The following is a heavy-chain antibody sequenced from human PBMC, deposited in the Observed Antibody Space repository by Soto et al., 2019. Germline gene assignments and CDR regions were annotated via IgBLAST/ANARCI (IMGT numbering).Heavy chain of an antibody. V-gene: IGHV1-18*01. D-gene: IGHD5-18*01. Sequence: QVQLVQSGAEVKKPGASVKVYCKASGYTFTIYGISWVRQAPGQGLEWMGWISAYNGNTNYAQKLQGRVTLTTDTSTSTAYRELRSMRSDDTAVYYCARESDTGVLHWFDPWGQGTLVTVSS. CDR2: ISAYNGNT. CDR1: GYTFTIYG. J-gene: IGHJ5*02. CDR3: ARESDTGVLHWFDP.